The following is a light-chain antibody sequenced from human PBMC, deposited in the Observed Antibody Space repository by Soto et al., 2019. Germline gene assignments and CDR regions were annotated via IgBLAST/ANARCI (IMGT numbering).Light chain of an antibody. J-gene: IGKJ2*01. Sequence: DIQMTQSPSTLSASVGDRVTITCRASQSISSWLAWYQQKPGKAPKLLIYDASSLESGVPSRFSGSGSGTEFTLTISSLQPDDFATYYCQQYNSYSLNTFDQGTKLEIK. V-gene: IGKV1-5*01. CDR3: QQYNSYSLNT. CDR1: QSISSW. CDR2: DAS.